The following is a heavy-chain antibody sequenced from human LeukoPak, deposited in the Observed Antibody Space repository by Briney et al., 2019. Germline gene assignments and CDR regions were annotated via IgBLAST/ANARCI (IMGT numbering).Heavy chain of an antibody. Sequence: GGSLRLSCAASGFTFSSYEMNWVRQAPGKGLEWVSSISSTSSYVNYADSVKGRFTISRDNSKNTLYLQMNSLRAEDTAVYYCAKDSTVTLYYFDYWGQGTLVTVSS. V-gene: IGHV3-21*01. CDR1: GFTFSSYE. CDR2: ISSTSSYV. CDR3: AKDSTVTLYYFDY. J-gene: IGHJ4*02. D-gene: IGHD4-17*01.